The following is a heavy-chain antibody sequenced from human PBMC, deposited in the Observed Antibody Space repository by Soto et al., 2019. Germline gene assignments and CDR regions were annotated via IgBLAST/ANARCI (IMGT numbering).Heavy chain of an antibody. CDR3: RREGPVAPAYYYSGMAF. Sequence: QVQLVQSGAEVKKPGSSVKVSCKASGGTFSSYAISWVRQAPGQGLEWMGGIIPIFGTANYAQKFQGRVTITADESTRTAYMELSSWRSKDPAGYNCRREGPVAPAYYYSGMAFWAKGPRSPSP. CDR1: GGTFSSYA. J-gene: IGHJ6*02. V-gene: IGHV1-69*01. CDR2: IIPIFGTA. D-gene: IGHD2-15*01.